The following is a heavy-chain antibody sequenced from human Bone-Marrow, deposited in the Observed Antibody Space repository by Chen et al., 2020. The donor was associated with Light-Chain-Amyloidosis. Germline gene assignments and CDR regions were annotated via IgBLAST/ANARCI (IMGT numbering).Heavy chain of an antibody. CDR2: INWNVGRT. Sequence: EVQLVESGGRVVRPGGSLRLSCAASGFTFDDYGMSWVSQAPGKGREGXCGINWNVGRTGYADFVKGRFTISRDNAKNSLDLQMNTLSPEDTALYYCAREAGVGITYYFDLWGPGTLVTVSS. D-gene: IGHD3-3*01. CDR1: GFTFDDYG. J-gene: IGHJ2*01. V-gene: IGHV3-20*04. CDR3: AREAGVGITYYFDL.